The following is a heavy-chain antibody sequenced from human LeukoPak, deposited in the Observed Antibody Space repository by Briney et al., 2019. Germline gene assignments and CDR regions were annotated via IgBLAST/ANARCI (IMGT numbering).Heavy chain of an antibody. J-gene: IGHJ3*02. CDR2: IKQDGSEK. CDR3: ARRCLGAFDI. D-gene: IGHD2-15*01. CDR1: GFTFSDYY. V-gene: IGHV3-7*01. Sequence: GGSLRLSCAASGFTFSDYYMSWIRQAPGKGLEWVANIKQDGSEKYYVDSAKGRFTISRDNTKNSLNLQMSSLRAEDTAVYYCARRCLGAFDIWGQGTMVTVSS.